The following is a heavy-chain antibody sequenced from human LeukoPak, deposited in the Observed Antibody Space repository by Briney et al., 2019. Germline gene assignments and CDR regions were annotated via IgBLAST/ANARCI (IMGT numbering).Heavy chain of an antibody. CDR1: GFTFSSYS. J-gene: IGHJ5*02. Sequence: GGSLRLSCAASGFTFSSYSMNWVRQAPGKGLEWVSSISSSSSYIYYADSVKGRFTISRDNAKNSLYLQMNSLRAEDTAVYYCARDSSSWLNWFDPWGQGTLVTVSS. V-gene: IGHV3-21*01. CDR3: ARDSSSWLNWFDP. D-gene: IGHD6-13*01. CDR2: ISSSSSYI.